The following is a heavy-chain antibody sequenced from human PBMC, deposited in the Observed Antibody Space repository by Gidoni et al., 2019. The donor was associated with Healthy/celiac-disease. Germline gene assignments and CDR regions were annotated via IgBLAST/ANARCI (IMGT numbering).Heavy chain of an antibody. Sequence: EVQLLESGGGLVQPGGSLRLSCAASGFTFSSYAMSWVRQAPGKGLEWVSAISGSGGSTYYADSVKGRFTISRDNSKNTLYLQMNSLRAEDTAVYYCAKDELLKNYYGSGSQGEDYYYYGMDVWGQGTTVTVSS. CDR1: GFTFSSYA. J-gene: IGHJ6*02. V-gene: IGHV3-23*01. CDR2: ISGSGGST. D-gene: IGHD3-10*01. CDR3: AKDELLKNYYGSGSQGEDYYYYGMDV.